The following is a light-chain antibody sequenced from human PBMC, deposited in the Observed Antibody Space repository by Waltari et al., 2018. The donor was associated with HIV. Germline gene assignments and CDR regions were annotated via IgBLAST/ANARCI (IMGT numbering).Light chain of an antibody. CDR3: SSYANANIL. V-gene: IGLV2-14*01. CDR1: SSDVGAYNY. Sequence: QSALTQPASVSGSPGQSITISCTGPSSDVGAYNYVSWYQHHPVKAPNIIIYEVSNRPSGISNRFSGSKSGNTASLTISGLQAEDEADYYCSSYANANILFGGGTKLTVL. CDR2: EVS. J-gene: IGLJ3*02.